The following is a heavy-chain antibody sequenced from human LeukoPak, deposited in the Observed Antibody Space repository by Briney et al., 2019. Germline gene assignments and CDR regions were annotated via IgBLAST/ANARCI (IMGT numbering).Heavy chain of an antibody. CDR1: GGSFSGYY. J-gene: IGHJ6*03. V-gene: IGHV4-34*01. CDR2: INHSGST. D-gene: IGHD3-10*01. CDR3: ARVNYYGSGSYYRYYYYMDV. Sequence: SETLSLTCAVYGGSFSGYYWSWIRQPPGKGLEWIGEINHSGSTNYNPSLKSRVTISVDTSKNQFSLKLSSVTAAGTAVYYCARVNYYGSGSYYRYYYYMDVWGKGTTVTVSS.